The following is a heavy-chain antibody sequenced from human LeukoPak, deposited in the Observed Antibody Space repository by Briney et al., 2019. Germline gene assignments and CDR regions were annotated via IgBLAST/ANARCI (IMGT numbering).Heavy chain of an antibody. J-gene: IGHJ3*02. V-gene: IGHV1-69*04. CDR2: IIPILGIA. D-gene: IGHD3-22*01. CDR1: GGTFSSYA. Sequence: SVKVSCKASGGTFSSYAISWVRQAPGQGLEWMGRIIPILGIANYAQKFQGRVTITADKSTSTAYMELSSLRSEDTAVYYCARDPSIAVVSPRRAFDIWGQGTMVTVSS. CDR3: ARDPSIAVVSPRRAFDI.